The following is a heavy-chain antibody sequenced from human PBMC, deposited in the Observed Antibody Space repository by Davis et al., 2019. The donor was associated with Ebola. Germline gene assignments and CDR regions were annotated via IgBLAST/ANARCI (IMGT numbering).Heavy chain of an antibody. CDR1: GFTFSGSA. J-gene: IGHJ4*02. V-gene: IGHV3-73*01. Sequence: GESLKISCAASGFTFSGSAMHWVRQASGKELEWVGRIRSKANSYATAYAASVKGRFTISRDDSKNTAYLQMNSLKTEDTAVYYCARRGGDYWGQGTLVTVSS. CDR2: IRSKANSYAT. CDR3: ARRGGDY. D-gene: IGHD3-16*01.